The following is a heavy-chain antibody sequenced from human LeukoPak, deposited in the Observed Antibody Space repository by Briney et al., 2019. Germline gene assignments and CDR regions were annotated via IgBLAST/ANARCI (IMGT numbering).Heavy chain of an antibody. D-gene: IGHD6-19*01. Sequence: ASVKVSCKASGYTFTGYYMHWVRQAPGQGLEWMGWINPNSGGTNYAQKFQGRVTMTRDTSISTAYMELSGLTSEDTAIYYCARDRVGVGSSGWENWGQGTLVTVSS. J-gene: IGHJ4*02. CDR1: GYTFTGYY. CDR2: INPNSGGT. CDR3: ARDRVGVGSSGWEN. V-gene: IGHV1-2*02.